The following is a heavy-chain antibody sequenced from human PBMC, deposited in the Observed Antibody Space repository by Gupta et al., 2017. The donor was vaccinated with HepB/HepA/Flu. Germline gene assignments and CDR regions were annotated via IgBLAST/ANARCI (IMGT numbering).Heavy chain of an antibody. CDR2: INQGGST. CDR3: ARQGGYSHYYMDV. V-gene: IGHV4-34*01. Sequence: QVQLQQWGAGLLKPSETLSLTCAVYGGSFSGYYWLWIRQSPGKGLEWIGEINQGGSTSYSPSLRSRVTISVDMSKNQFSLKLSSVTAADTAVYYCARQGGYSHYYMDVWGKGTTVTVSS. D-gene: IGHD1-26*01. CDR1: GGSFSGYY. J-gene: IGHJ6*03.